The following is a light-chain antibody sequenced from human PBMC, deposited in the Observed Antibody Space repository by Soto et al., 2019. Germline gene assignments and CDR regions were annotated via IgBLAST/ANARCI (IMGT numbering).Light chain of an antibody. CDR2: DVN. J-gene: IGLJ1*01. CDR1: LADIGAYDY. CDR3: SSYTSTYSLV. Sequence: QSALTPPASVYGSPCHVVHISLPGTLADIGAYDYVSWYQQRPGSAPQLIIYDVNNRPSGTSHRFSGSKSVHTAYLTISGLQSDDEDTYHCSSYTSTYSLVFGTGTKVTVL. V-gene: IGLV2-14*03.